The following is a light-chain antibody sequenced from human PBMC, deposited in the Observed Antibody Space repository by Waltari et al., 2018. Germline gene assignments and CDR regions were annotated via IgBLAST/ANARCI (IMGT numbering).Light chain of an antibody. CDR2: KVS. V-gene: IGKV2-30*02. J-gene: IGKJ2*01. Sequence: DVAMTQSPLSLTVTLGQPASISCSSSEGLVHRDGTTYLNWFHQSPGQSPRRLIYKVSNRDSGVPDRFSGSGSGTDFTLTISRVEAEDVGVYYCMQGTFWPYTFGQGTKLEIK. CDR1: EGLVHRDGTTY. CDR3: MQGTFWPYT.